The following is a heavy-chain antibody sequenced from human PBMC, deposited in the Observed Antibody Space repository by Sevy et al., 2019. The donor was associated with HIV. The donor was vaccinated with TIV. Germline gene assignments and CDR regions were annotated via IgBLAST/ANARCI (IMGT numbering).Heavy chain of an antibody. D-gene: IGHD4-17*01. CDR3: ARGYYGDYALDY. CDR2: IYYSGST. Sequence: SETLSLTCTVSCGSISSYYWSWIRQPPGKGLEWIGYIYYSGSTNYNPSLKSRVTISVDTSKNQFSLKLSSVTAADTAVYYCARGYYGDYALDYWGQGTLVTVSS. V-gene: IGHV4-59*13. CDR1: CGSISSYY. J-gene: IGHJ4*02.